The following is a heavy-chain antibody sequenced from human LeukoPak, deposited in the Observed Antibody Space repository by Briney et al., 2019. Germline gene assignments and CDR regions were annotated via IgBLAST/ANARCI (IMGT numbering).Heavy chain of an antibody. V-gene: IGHV4-39*01. Sequence: PSETLSLTCTVSGGSISSSSYYRGWIRQPPGKGLEWIGSIYYSGSTYYNPSLKSRVTISVDTSKNQFSLKLSSVTAADTAVYYCARLNSSSDFDYWGQGTLVTVSS. CDR1: GGSISSSSYY. CDR3: ARLNSSSDFDY. D-gene: IGHD6-6*01. J-gene: IGHJ4*02. CDR2: IYYSGST.